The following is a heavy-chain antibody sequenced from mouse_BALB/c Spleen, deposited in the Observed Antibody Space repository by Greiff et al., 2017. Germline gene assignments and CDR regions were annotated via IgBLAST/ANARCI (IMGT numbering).Heavy chain of an antibody. Sequence: EVMLVESGGGLVKPGGSLKLSCAASGFTFSDYYMYWVRQTPEKRLEWVATISDGGSYTYYPDSVKGRFTISRDNAKNNLYLQMSSLKSEDTAMYYCARDYGNNQAWFAYWGQGTLVTVSA. V-gene: IGHV5-4*02. CDR2: ISDGGSYT. CDR3: ARDYGNNQAWFAY. CDR1: GFTFSDYY. D-gene: IGHD2-1*01. J-gene: IGHJ3*01.